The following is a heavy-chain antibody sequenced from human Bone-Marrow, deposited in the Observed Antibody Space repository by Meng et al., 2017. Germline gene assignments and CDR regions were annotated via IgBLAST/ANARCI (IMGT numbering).Heavy chain of an antibody. J-gene: IGHJ4*02. D-gene: IGHD3-22*01. Sequence: QVQLQESGPGLVKPSQTLSLTFTVSGASISSGGYYWSLIRQHPGKGLEWIGYIYYSGSTYYNPYLKSRVTISVDTSKNQFSLKLTSVTAADTAVYYCARALGDTSGYNPEHYFDYWGQGTLVTVSS. CDR1: GASISSGGYY. V-gene: IGHV4-31*03. CDR3: ARALGDTSGYNPEHYFDY. CDR2: IYYSGST.